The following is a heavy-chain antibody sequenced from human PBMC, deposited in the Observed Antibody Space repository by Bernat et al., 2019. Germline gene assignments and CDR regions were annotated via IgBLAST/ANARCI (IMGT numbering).Heavy chain of an antibody. D-gene: IGHD6-19*01. CDR1: GFTVSSNY. CDR2: IYSGGST. CDR3: ARDAAGSGWYGGWFDP. J-gene: IGHJ5*02. V-gene: IGHV3-53*05. Sequence: EVQLVETGGGLIQPGGSLRLSCAASGFTVSSNYMSWVRQAPGEGLEWVSVIYSGGSTYYADSVKGRFTISRDNSKNTLYLQMNSLRAEDTAVYYCARDAAGSGWYGGWFDPRGQGTLVTVSS.